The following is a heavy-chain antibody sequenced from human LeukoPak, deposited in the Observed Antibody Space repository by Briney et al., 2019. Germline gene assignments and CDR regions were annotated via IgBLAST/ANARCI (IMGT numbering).Heavy chain of an antibody. CDR1: GCTFSSYS. D-gene: IGHD6-13*01. V-gene: IGHV3-21*01. Sequence: GGSLRLSCAASGCTFSSYSMNWVRQAPGKGLEWVSSISSSSSYIYYADSVKGRFTISRDNAKNSLYLQMNSLRAEDTAVYYCARGRIAAAITFDYWGQGTLVTVSS. CDR2: ISSSSSYI. J-gene: IGHJ4*02. CDR3: ARGRIAAAITFDY.